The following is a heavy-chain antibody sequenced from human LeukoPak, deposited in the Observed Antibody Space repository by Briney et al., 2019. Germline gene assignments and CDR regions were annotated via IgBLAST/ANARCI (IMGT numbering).Heavy chain of an antibody. CDR2: ISSSGSTI. Sequence: PGGSLRLSCAASGFTFSSYEMNWVRQAPGKGLEWVSYISSSGSTIYYADSVKGRFTISRDNAKNSLYLQMNSLRAEDTAVYYCARDCKPYYYGSGLNWLDPWGQGTLVTVSS. CDR1: GFTFSSYE. D-gene: IGHD3-10*01. V-gene: IGHV3-48*03. J-gene: IGHJ5*02. CDR3: ARDCKPYYYGSGLNWLDP.